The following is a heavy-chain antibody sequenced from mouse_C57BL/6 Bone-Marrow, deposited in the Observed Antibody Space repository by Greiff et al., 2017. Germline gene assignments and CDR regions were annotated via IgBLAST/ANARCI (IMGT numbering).Heavy chain of an antibody. Sequence: VQLQQPGAELVMPGASVKLSCKASGYTFTSYWMHWVKPRPGQGLEWIGEIDPSDSYTNYNQKFKGKSTLTVDKSSRTAYMQLSSLTSEDSAVYYCARDYYGLDYWGQGSTLTVSS. J-gene: IGHJ2*01. CDR3: ARDYYGLDY. V-gene: IGHV1-69*01. CDR1: GYTFTSYW. D-gene: IGHD1-1*01. CDR2: IDPSDSYT.